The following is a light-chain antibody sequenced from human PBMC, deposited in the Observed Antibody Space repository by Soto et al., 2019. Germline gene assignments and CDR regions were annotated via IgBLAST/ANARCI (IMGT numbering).Light chain of an antibody. CDR2: KAS. CDR3: QHYNSYSEA. V-gene: IGKV1-5*03. Sequence: DIHMTQSPSTLSASVGDRVTITCRASQSISSWLAWYQQKPGKAPKLLIYKASTLKSGVPSRFSGSGSGTEFTPTISSLQPDDFATYYCQHYNSYSEAFGQGTKVDIK. CDR1: QSISSW. J-gene: IGKJ1*01.